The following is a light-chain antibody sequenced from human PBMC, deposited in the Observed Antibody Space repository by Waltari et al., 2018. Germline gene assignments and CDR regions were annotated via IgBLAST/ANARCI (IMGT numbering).Light chain of an antibody. V-gene: IGLV3-27*01. CDR3: YSAADNNVF. CDR1: MLAKTY. J-gene: IGLJ2*01. Sequence: SYELTQPSSVSVSPGQTARITVPGDMLAKTYPRWFQQKPGQAPILIIHKDSERPSGISERFLGSSSGTTVTLAISGAQPEDEADYYCYSAADNNVFFGGGTKLTVL. CDR2: KDS.